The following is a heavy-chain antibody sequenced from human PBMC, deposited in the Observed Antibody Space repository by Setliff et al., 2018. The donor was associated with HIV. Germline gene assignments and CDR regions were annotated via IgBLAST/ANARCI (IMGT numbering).Heavy chain of an antibody. V-gene: IGHV3-48*01. CDR3: VRDKNWAFDY. D-gene: IGHD7-27*01. CDR1: GFNFGDYS. CDR2: IFTSSDLI. Sequence: GGSLRLSCRASGFNFGDYSMNWVRQAPGKGLEWLSYIFTSSDLITYADSVKGRFTISRGSAKNSLYLQMNSLRAEDTAVYFCVRDKNWAFDYWGQGVLVTVSS. J-gene: IGHJ4*02.